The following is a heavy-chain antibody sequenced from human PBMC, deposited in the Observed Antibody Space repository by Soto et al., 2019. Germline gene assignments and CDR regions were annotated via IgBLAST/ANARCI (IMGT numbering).Heavy chain of an antibody. Sequence: GESLKISWKGSGYNFTSYWSSWVRQMPGKGVEWMGRIVPSDSYTNYSPSFQGHVTISADKSISTAYLQWSSLKASDTAMYYCARHGSIAVPGTTLWYYYYGMDVWGLGTTVTVSS. CDR2: IVPSDSYT. J-gene: IGHJ6*02. CDR1: GYNFTSYW. V-gene: IGHV5-10-1*01. CDR3: ARHGSIAVPGTTLWYYYYGMDV. D-gene: IGHD6-13*01.